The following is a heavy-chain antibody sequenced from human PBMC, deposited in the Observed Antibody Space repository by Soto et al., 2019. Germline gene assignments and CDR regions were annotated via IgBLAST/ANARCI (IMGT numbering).Heavy chain of an antibody. CDR2: ITSNGGNT. Sequence: GGSLRLSCAASGFTFGSYAMNWVRQAPGKGLEYVSVITSNGGNTDYASSVKGRFTISRDNSKNTLYLQMGGLRAEDMAVYYCARRIPFGYGMDVWGQGTTVTVSS. CDR3: ARRIPFGYGMDV. D-gene: IGHD2-21*01. V-gene: IGHV3-64*01. CDR1: GFTFGSYA. J-gene: IGHJ6*02.